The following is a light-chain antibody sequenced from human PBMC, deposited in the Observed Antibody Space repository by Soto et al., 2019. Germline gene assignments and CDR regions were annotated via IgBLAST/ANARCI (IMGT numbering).Light chain of an antibody. J-gene: IGKJ1*01. CDR2: GAS. CDR3: QHHEA. V-gene: IGKV3-20*01. Sequence: EIVLRQSPGTLSLSPGERATLSCRASQSVSSSYLARYQQKPGQAPRLLTYGASSRATGIPDRFSGSGSGTDFTLTISRLEPEDFAVYSCQHHEAFVQGTMV. CDR1: QSVSSSY.